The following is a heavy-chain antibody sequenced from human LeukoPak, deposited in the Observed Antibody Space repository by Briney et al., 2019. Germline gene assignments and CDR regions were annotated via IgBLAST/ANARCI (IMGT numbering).Heavy chain of an antibody. V-gene: IGHV3-9*01. Sequence: ITWSSGTVGYGDSVKGRFTISRDNAKNSLYLQMNSLRAEDTALYYCAKAVDSSGHYYGFDYWGQGTLVTVSS. CDR3: AKAVDSSGHYYGFDY. J-gene: IGHJ4*02. CDR2: ITWSSGTV. D-gene: IGHD3-22*01.